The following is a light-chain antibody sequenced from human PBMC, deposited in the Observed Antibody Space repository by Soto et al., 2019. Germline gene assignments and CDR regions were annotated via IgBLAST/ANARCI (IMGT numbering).Light chain of an antibody. CDR2: EVV. CDR1: KNDIGVYDF. J-gene: IGLJ1*01. CDR3: KSSAGSNSYV. V-gene: IGLV2-8*01. Sequence: QSVLTQPPSASGSPGQSVTISCTGAKNDIGVYDFVSWYQHHPGKAPRLIIYEVVQRPSGVPDRFSGSKSGNTASLTVSGLQAADEAHYFCKSSAGSNSYVYVSGTKLTV.